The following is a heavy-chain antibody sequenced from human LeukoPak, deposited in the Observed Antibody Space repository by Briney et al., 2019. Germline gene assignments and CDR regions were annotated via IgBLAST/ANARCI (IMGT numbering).Heavy chain of an antibody. V-gene: IGHV3-9*01. CDR2: ISWNSGLI. CDR3: AKAATYHYDSSGYAIDS. J-gene: IGHJ4*02. CDR1: GFTFDDYA. D-gene: IGHD3-22*01. Sequence: GGSLRLSCAASGFTFDDYAMHWVRQGPGRGLEWVSGISWNSGLIGYADSVKGRFSISRDNAKSSLYLQMNSLKAEDTALYFCAKAATYHYDSSGYAIDSWGQGTLVTVSS.